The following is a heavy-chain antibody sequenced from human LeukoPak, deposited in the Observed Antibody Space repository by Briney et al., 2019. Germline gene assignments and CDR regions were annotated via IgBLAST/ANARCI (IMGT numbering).Heavy chain of an antibody. V-gene: IGHV1-18*01. CDR2: ISAYNGNT. CDR1: GYTFTSYG. J-gene: IGHJ4*02. D-gene: IGHD3-10*01. CDR3: ARGAYYGSGSHQDY. Sequence: GASVKVSCKASGYTFTSYGISWVRQAPGQGLEWMGWISAYNGNTNYAQKLQGRVTMTRDMSTSTVYMELSSLRSEDTAVYYCARGAYYGSGSHQDYWGQGTLVTVSS.